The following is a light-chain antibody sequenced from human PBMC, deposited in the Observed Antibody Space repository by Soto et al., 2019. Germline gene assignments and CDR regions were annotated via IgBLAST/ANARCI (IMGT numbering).Light chain of an antibody. CDR3: QQYGSTPPT. CDR1: QSITGNY. J-gene: IGKJ1*01. CDR2: GAS. V-gene: IGKV3-20*01. Sequence: EIVLTQSPGTLSVSPGERVTVTCGASQSITGNYLAWYQQKPGQAPRLLIYGASYGATGIPDRFSGSGSGTDFSLTISRLEPEDFAVYCCQQYGSTPPTFGQGTKVEMK.